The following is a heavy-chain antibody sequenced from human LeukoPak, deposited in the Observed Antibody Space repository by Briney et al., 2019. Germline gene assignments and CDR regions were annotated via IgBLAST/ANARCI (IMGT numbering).Heavy chain of an antibody. D-gene: IGHD4-4*01. V-gene: IGHV3-23*01. CDR2: ISGSGGST. J-gene: IGHJ4*02. Sequence: GSLRLSCAASGFTFSSYAMSWVRQAPGKGLEWVSAISGSGGSTYYADSVKGRFTISRDNSKNTLYLQMNSLRAEDTAVYYCAKHQKMTTVTTLLFGYWGQGTLVTVSS. CDR1: GFTFSSYA. CDR3: AKHQKMTTVTTLLFGY.